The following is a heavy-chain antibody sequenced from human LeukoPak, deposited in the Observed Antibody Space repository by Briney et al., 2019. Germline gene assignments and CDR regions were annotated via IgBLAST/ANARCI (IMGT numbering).Heavy chain of an antibody. V-gene: IGHV1-18*01. J-gene: IGHJ6*03. CDR2: ISAYNGNT. CDR3: ARGDLVRHYYYMDV. Sequence: GSGKVSCKASGYTFTNYGISWVRRAPGQGLEWMGWISAYNGNTNYAQKLQGRVTMTTDTSTSTAYMELRSLRSDDTAVYYCARGDLVRHYYYMDVWGKGTTVTVSS. CDR1: GYTFTNYG. D-gene: IGHD6-6*01.